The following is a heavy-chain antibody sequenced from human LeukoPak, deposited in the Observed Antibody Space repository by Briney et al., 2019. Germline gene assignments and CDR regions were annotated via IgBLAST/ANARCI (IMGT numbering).Heavy chain of an antibody. J-gene: IGHJ4*02. CDR2: IYYSGST. D-gene: IGHD6-13*01. Sequence: SETLSLTCTVSGDSVSNDKYYWGWIRQPPGKGLEWIGSIYYSGSTYYNPSLNSRVTISVDTSKNQFSLKLSTVTAADTAVYYCATAPSIAAAGYFDYWGQGTLVTVSS. CDR1: GDSVSNDKYY. CDR3: ATAPSIAAAGYFDY. V-gene: IGHV4-39*07.